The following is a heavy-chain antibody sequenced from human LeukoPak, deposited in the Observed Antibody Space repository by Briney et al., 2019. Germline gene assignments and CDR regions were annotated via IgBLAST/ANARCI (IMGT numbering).Heavy chain of an antibody. D-gene: IGHD3-22*01. V-gene: IGHV3-23*01. Sequence: GGSLRLSCAASGFTFSSYAMSWVRQAPGKGLEWVSAISGSGGSTYYADSVKGRFTISRDNSKNTLYLQMNSLRAEDTAVYYCAKGDNTYYYDSSGTQVDYWGQGTLVTVSS. CDR3: AKGDNTYYYDSSGTQVDY. CDR1: GFTFSSYA. CDR2: ISGSGGST. J-gene: IGHJ4*02.